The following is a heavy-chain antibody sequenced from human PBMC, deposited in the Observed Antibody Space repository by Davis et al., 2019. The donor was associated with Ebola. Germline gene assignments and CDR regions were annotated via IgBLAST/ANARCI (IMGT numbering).Heavy chain of an antibody. Sequence: SETLSLTCTVSGGSISGDFWSWVRQPPGKGPEWIGYISYSGSTKYNPSLKSRVTISGDTSKNQFSLKLSSVTAADTAVYYCARGYNNWFDPWGQGTLVTVSS. V-gene: IGHV4-59*12. CDR1: GGSISGDF. CDR2: ISYSGST. D-gene: IGHD5-12*01. CDR3: ARGYNNWFDP. J-gene: IGHJ5*02.